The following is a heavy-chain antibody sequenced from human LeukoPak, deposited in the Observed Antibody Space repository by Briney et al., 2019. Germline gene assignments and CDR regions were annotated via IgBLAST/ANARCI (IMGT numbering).Heavy chain of an antibody. CDR1: GGSISSSSYY. D-gene: IGHD6-19*01. V-gene: IGHV4-39*01. Sequence: TSETLSLTCTVSGGSISSSSYYWSWIRQPPGKGLEWIGEINHSGSTNYNPSLKSRVTISVDTSKNQFSLKLSSVTAADTAVYYCARHLGGYSSGWYLDWGQGTLVTVSS. CDR2: INHSGST. J-gene: IGHJ4*02. CDR3: ARHLGGYSSGWYLD.